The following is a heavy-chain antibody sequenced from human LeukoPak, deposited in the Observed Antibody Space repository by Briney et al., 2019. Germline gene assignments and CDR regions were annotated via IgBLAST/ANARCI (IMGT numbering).Heavy chain of an antibody. J-gene: IGHJ4*02. Sequence: SETLSLTCTVSGGSISSYYWSWIRQPPGKGLEWIGYIYYSGSTNYNPSLTSRVTISVDTSKNQFSLKLSSVTAADTAVYYCARDPTTVTTIFDSWGQGTLVTVSS. D-gene: IGHD4-17*01. CDR2: IYYSGST. V-gene: IGHV4-59*12. CDR3: ARDPTTVTTIFDS. CDR1: GGSISSYY.